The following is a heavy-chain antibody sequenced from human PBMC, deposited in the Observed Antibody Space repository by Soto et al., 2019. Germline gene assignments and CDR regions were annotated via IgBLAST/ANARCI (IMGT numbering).Heavy chain of an antibody. CDR2: ISGSGGST. V-gene: IGHV3-23*01. Sequence: GGSLRLSCAASGFTFSSYAMSWVRQAPGKGLEWVSAISGSGGSTYYADSVKGRFTISRDNSKNTLYLQMNSLRAEDTAVYYCAKPESTGYSYGYGYYYYYGMDVWGQGTTVTVSS. D-gene: IGHD5-18*01. CDR3: AKPESTGYSYGYGYYYYYGMDV. J-gene: IGHJ6*02. CDR1: GFTFSSYA.